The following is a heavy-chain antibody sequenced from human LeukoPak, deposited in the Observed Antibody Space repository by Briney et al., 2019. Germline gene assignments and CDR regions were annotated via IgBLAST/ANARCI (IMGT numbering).Heavy chain of an antibody. CDR1: GGSISSGAHC. J-gene: IGHJ4*02. D-gene: IGHD3-10*01. V-gene: IGHV4-31*03. CDR2: IYYNGNT. CDR3: AREINFGSGTLDY. Sequence: PSETLSLTCTVSGGSISSGAHCWSWIRQHPGKGLEWIGYIYYNGNTYYNPSLKSRVTISIDTSKNHFSLKLNSVTAADTAVYYCAREINFGSGTLDYWGQGTLVTVSS.